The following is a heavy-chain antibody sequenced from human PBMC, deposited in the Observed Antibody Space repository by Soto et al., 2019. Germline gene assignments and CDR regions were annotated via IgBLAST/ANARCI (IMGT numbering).Heavy chain of an antibody. CDR2: ISYDGSNK. Sequence: QVQLVESGGGVVQPGRSLRLSCAASGFTFSTYAMHWVRQAPGKGLEWVAVISYDGSNKNYADSVKGRFTISRDTSKNTLYLQMNSLRAEDTAVYSCARGYDFWSGYYYPYGLDVW. D-gene: IGHD3-3*01. V-gene: IGHV3-30-3*01. CDR3: ARGYDFWSGYYYPYGLDV. CDR1: GFTFSTYA. J-gene: IGHJ6*01.